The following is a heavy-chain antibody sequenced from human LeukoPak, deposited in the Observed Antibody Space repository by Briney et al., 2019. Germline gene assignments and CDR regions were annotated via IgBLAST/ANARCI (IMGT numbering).Heavy chain of an antibody. J-gene: IGHJ4*02. V-gene: IGHV4-61*02. CDR3: ARARREYSYGYRPNEMGHYFDH. D-gene: IGHD5-18*01. CDR2: IYTSGST. CDR1: GGSISSSSYY. Sequence: SQTLSLTCTASGGSISSSSYYWSWIRQPAGKGLEWIGRIYTSGSTNYNPSLKSRVTISVDTSKNQFSLKLSSVTAADTAVYYCARARREYSYGYRPNEMGHYFDHWGQGTLVTVSS.